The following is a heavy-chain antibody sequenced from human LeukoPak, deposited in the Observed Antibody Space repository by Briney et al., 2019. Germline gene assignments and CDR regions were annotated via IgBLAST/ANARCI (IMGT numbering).Heavy chain of an antibody. D-gene: IGHD3-10*01. V-gene: IGHV4-59*01. Sequence: SETLSLTCTVSGASISSYYWNWIRQPPGKGLEWGGYIYYSDSTNYHSTISSQISKSVVTSKNQFPRELNSVTASDTAEDYRARDRYLGDDAFDIWGQGTMVTVSS. CDR3: ARDRYLGDDAFDI. J-gene: IGHJ3*02. CDR2: IYYSDST. CDR1: GASISSYY.